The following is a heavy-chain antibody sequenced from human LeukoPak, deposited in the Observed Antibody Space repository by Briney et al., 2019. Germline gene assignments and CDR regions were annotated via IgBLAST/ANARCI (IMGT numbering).Heavy chain of an antibody. J-gene: IGHJ4*02. CDR3: AKGDIVVVPAAITFTY. Sequence: GGCLRLSCAAPEVSFSRYAMRWVRQAPGKGLGWVSAIFVGVVSTYSAESVKGGVTTSTDNSKNTLYLQMNSLRAEDTAVYYCAKGDIVVVPAAITFTYWGQGTLVTVSS. CDR2: IFVGVVST. CDR1: EVSFSRYA. V-gene: IGHV3-23*01. D-gene: IGHD2-2*01.